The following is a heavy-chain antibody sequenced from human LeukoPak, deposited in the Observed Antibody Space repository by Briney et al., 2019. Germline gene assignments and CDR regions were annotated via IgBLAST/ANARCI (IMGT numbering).Heavy chain of an antibody. Sequence: PGGSLRLSCVASGFTFGKYWMSWVRQAPGKGLEWVAHIKRDGSQKYYLDSVKGRFTISRDNAKNSLYLQMNSLRVEDTAVYYCARLGLEVGGPNWFDPWGQGTLVTVSS. CDR2: IKRDGSQK. V-gene: IGHV3-7*01. D-gene: IGHD1-1*01. J-gene: IGHJ5*02. CDR3: ARLGLEVGGPNWFDP. CDR1: GFTFGKYW.